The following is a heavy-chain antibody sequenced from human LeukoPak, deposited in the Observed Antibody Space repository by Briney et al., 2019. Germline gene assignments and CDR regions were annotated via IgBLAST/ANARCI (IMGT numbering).Heavy chain of an antibody. J-gene: IGHJ3*01. CDR1: GGSISSSSYY. Sequence: SETLSLTCTVSGGSISSSSYYWGWIRQPPGKGLEWIGSIYKSGSTTYYPSLKSRVTISVDKSKNEFSLNLTSVTAADTAVYYCARGIAFDVWGQGTLVTVSS. D-gene: IGHD1-14*01. CDR2: IYKSGST. CDR3: ARGIAFDV. V-gene: IGHV4-39*07.